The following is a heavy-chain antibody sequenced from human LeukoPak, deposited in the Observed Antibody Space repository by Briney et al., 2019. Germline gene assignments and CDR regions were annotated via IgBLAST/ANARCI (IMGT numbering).Heavy chain of an antibody. CDR3: ARVLYSGSYQYYFDY. Sequence: ASVKVSCKASGYTFTGYYMHWMRQAPGQGLEWMGWINPNSGGTNYAQKLQGRVTMTTDTSTSTAYMELRSLRSDDTAVYYCARVLYSGSYQYYFDYWGQGTLVTVSS. CDR1: GYTFTGYY. J-gene: IGHJ4*02. D-gene: IGHD1-26*01. V-gene: IGHV1-2*02. CDR2: INPNSGGT.